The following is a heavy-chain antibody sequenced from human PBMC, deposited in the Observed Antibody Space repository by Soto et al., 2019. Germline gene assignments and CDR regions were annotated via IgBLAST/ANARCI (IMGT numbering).Heavy chain of an antibody. V-gene: IGHV4-31*03. Sequence: SETLSLTSTVSGGSINSGGYYWSWIRQHPGEGLEWIGHIFYSGTTDYNPSLKSRVSISIDTSKNNFSLMLNSVTAADTAVYYCARRDIGFDAFDIWGQGTMVTVSS. D-gene: IGHD3-10*01. J-gene: IGHJ3*02. CDR3: ARRDIGFDAFDI. CDR1: GGSINSGGYY. CDR2: IFYSGTT.